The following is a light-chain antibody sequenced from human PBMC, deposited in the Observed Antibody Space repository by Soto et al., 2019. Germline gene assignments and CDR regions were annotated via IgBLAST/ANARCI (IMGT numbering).Light chain of an antibody. CDR1: QGISNY. J-gene: IGKJ1*01. V-gene: IGKV1-8*01. CDR2: AAS. Sequence: AIRMTQSPASLSASTGDRVTIPCRASQGISNYLAWYQQKPGKAPKVLIYAASTLQGGVPSRFSGSGSGTDFTLTISCLQSEDFATYYCQQYYTYPWTFGQGTKVEI. CDR3: QQYYTYPWT.